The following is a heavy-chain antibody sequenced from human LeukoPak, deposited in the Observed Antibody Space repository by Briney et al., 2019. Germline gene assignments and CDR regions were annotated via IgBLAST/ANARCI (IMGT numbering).Heavy chain of an antibody. CDR2: IDSSGGST. Sequence: PGGSLRLSCAASGFTFSSYVMSWVRQAPGKGLEWVSTIDSSGGSTDYADSVKGRFTISRDNSKNTLYLQMNSLRAEDTAVYYCARTERADYWGQGTLVTVSS. CDR3: ARTERADY. J-gene: IGHJ4*02. CDR1: GFTFSSYV. V-gene: IGHV3-23*01.